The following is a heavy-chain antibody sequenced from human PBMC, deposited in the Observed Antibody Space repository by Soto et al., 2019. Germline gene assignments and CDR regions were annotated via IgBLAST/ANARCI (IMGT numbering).Heavy chain of an antibody. V-gene: IGHV1-46*01. D-gene: IGHD5-18*01. Sequence: ASVKVSCKASGYTFTSYYMHWVRQAPGQGLEWMGIINPSGGSTSYAQKFQGRVTMTRDTSTSTVYMELSSLRSEDTAVYYCARVYTPLDTAMVQDAFDIWGQGTMVTVSS. CDR2: INPSGGST. CDR3: ARVYTPLDTAMVQDAFDI. J-gene: IGHJ3*02. CDR1: GYTFTSYY.